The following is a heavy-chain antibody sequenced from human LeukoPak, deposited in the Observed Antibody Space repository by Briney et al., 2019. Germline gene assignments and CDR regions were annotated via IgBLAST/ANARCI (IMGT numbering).Heavy chain of an antibody. V-gene: IGHV4-39*01. CDR1: GGSISSSSYY. J-gene: IGHJ3*02. CDR3: ARLPSYSSSSSAFDI. D-gene: IGHD6-6*01. Sequence: PSETLSLTCTVSGGSISSSSYYWGWIRQPPGKGLEWIGRIYYSGSTYYNPSLKSRVTISVDTSKNQFSLKLSSVTAADTAVFYCARLPSYSSSSSAFDIWGQGTMVTVSS. CDR2: IYYSGST.